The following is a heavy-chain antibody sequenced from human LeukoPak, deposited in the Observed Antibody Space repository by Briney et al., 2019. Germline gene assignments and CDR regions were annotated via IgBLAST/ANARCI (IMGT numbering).Heavy chain of an antibody. J-gene: IGHJ4*02. V-gene: IGHV3-53*05. CDR3: AKDRVVLWFGDYNY. Sequence: PGGSLRLSCAASGFTVSSNYMSWVRQAPGKGLEWVSVIYSGGSTYYADSVKGRFTISRDNSKNTLYLQMNSLRAEDTAVYYCAKDRVVLWFGDYNYWGQGTLVTVSS. CDR2: IYSGGST. D-gene: IGHD3-10*01. CDR1: GFTVSSNY.